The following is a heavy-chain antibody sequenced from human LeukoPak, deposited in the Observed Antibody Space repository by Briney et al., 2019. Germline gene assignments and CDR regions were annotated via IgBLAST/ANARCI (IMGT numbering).Heavy chain of an antibody. D-gene: IGHD3-16*01. CDR3: ARDMPNYVWGSYRTSGIDY. V-gene: IGHV3-7*01. CDR1: GFTFSSYW. Sequence: PGGSLRLSCAASGFTFSSYWMSWVRQAPGKGLEWVANIKQDGSEKYYVDSVKGRFTISRDNAKNSLYLQMNSLRAEDTAVYHCARDMPNYVWGSYRTSGIDYWGQGTLVTVSS. CDR2: IKQDGSEK. J-gene: IGHJ4*02.